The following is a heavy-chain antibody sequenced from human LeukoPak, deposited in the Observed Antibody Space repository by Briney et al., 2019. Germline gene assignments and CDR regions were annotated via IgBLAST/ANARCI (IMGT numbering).Heavy chain of an antibody. CDR3: ARGRGGIAVAGTVDY. J-gene: IGHJ4*02. Sequence: PGRSLRLSCAASGFTFSSYAMHWVRQAPAKGLEWVAVISYDGSNKYYADSVKGRFTISRDNSKNTLYLQMNSLRAEDTAVYYCARGRGGIAVAGTVDYWGQGTLVTVSS. D-gene: IGHD6-19*01. CDR2: ISYDGSNK. V-gene: IGHV3-30*04. CDR1: GFTFSSYA.